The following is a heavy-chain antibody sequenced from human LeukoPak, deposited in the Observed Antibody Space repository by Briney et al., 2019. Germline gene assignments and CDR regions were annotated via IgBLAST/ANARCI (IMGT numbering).Heavy chain of an antibody. Sequence: PGGSLRLSCTASGLTFSSSWMHWVRQAPGKGLEWISYISSSGSITFYADSEKGRFTISRDNARNSLYLQMNSLRAEDTAVYYCASTRSTSDWYTRGFEYWGQGTLVTVSS. D-gene: IGHD6-19*01. J-gene: IGHJ4*02. CDR2: ISSSGSIT. CDR3: ASTRSTSDWYTRGFEY. V-gene: IGHV3-48*04. CDR1: GLTFSSSW.